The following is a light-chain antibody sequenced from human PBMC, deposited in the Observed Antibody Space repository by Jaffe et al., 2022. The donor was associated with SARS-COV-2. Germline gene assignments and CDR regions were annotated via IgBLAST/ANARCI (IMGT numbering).Light chain of an antibody. CDR2: WAS. J-gene: IGKJ4*01. CDR3: QQYYSTPDT. V-gene: IGKV4-1*01. CDR1: QSVLYSSNNKNY. Sequence: IVMTQSPDSLAVSLGERATINCKSSQSVLYSSNNKNYLAWYQQKPGQPPKLLIYWASTRESGVPDRFSGSGSGTDFTLTISSLQAEDVAVYYCQQYYSTPDTFGGGTKVEIK.